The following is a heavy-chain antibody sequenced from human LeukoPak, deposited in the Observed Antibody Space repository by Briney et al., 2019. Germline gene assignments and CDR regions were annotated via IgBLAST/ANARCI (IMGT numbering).Heavy chain of an antibody. Sequence: SQTLSLTCTVSGGSISSGSYYWSWIRQPAGKGLEWIGRIYTSGSTNYNPSLKSRVTISVDTSKNQFSLKLTSVTAADTAVYYCARRPGIAVANWYFDLWGRGTLVTVSS. V-gene: IGHV4-61*02. CDR1: GGSISSGSYY. D-gene: IGHD6-19*01. CDR3: ARRPGIAVANWYFDL. CDR2: IYTSGST. J-gene: IGHJ2*01.